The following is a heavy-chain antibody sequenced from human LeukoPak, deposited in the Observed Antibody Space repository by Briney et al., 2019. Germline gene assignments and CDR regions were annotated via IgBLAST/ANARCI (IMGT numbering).Heavy chain of an antibody. J-gene: IGHJ4*02. V-gene: IGHV3-30-3*01. CDR3: ARDYPADY. CDR1: GFTFSSYP. Sequence: GGSLRLSCAASGFTFSSYPMHWVRQAPGKGLEWVALISSDGSDKKYADSVKGRFTISRDNSKNTLYLQMHSLGVEDTAVYYCARDYPADYWGQGTLVTVSS. CDR2: ISSDGSDK.